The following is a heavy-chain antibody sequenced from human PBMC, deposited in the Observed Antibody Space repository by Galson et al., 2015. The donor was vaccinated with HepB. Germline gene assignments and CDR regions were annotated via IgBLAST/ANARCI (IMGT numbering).Heavy chain of an antibody. V-gene: IGHV3-64*04. CDR2: ISNK. D-gene: IGHD3-10*01. Sequence: SLRLSCAASGFTFSSYAMHWVRQAPGKGLEYVSAISNKHYADSVKGRFTISRDNSKNTLYLQMNSLTTEDTAVYYCAREGGSGTSSDDAFDIWGQGTMVIVSS. CDR1: GFTFSSYA. J-gene: IGHJ3*02. CDR3: AREGGSGTSSDDAFDI.